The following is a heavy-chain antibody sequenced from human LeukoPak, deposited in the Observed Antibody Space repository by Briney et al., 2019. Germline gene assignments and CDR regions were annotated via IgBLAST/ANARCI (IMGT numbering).Heavy chain of an antibody. CDR2: IYYSGST. D-gene: IGHD4-17*01. Sequence: SETLSLTCTVSGGSISSSSYYWGWIRQPPGKGLEWIGSIYYSGSTYYNPSLKSRVTISVDTSKNQFSLKLSPVTAADTAVYYCARQVTTVTMGAFDIWGQGTMVTVSS. V-gene: IGHV4-39*01. CDR3: ARQVTTVTMGAFDI. CDR1: GGSISSSSYY. J-gene: IGHJ3*02.